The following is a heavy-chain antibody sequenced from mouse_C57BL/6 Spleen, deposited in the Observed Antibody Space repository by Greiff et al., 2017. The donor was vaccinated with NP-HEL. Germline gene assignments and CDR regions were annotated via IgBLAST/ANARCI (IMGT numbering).Heavy chain of an antibody. J-gene: IGHJ4*01. CDR3: ARDQRYDYDALYAMDY. V-gene: IGHV5-4*01. D-gene: IGHD2-4*01. CDR2: ISDGGSYT. CDR1: GFTFSSYA. Sequence: EVQLVESGGGLVKPGGSLKLSCAASGFTFSSYAMSWVRQTPEKRLEWVATISDGGSYTYYPDNVKGRFTISRDNAKNNLYLQMSHLKSEDTAMYYCARDQRYDYDALYAMDYWGQGTSVTVSS.